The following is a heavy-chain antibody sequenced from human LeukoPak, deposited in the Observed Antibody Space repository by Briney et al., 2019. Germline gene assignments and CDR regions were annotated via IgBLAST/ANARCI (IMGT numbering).Heavy chain of an antibody. J-gene: IGHJ4*02. Sequence: PGGSLRLSCAASGFTFSDYYMSWIRQAPGKGLEWVSYISSSGSTIYYADSVKGRFTISRDNARNSLYLQMNSLRAEDTAVYYCAKAHLYYYDSSYLDYWGQGTLVTVSS. CDR1: GFTFSDYY. D-gene: IGHD3-22*01. CDR2: ISSSGSTI. CDR3: AKAHLYYYDSSYLDY. V-gene: IGHV3-11*01.